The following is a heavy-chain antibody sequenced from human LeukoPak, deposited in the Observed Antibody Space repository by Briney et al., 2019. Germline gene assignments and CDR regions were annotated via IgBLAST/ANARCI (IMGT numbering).Heavy chain of an antibody. CDR1: GFTFSSYG. CDR3: AKGGHSSGWAFDY. V-gene: IGHV3-30*18. D-gene: IGHD6-19*01. CDR2: ISYDGSNK. J-gene: IGHJ4*02. Sequence: GGSLRLSCAASGFTFSSYGMHWVRQAPGKGLEWVAVISYDGSNKYYADSVKGRFTISRDNSKNTLYLQMNSLRAEDTAVYYCAKGGHSSGWAFDYWGQGTLVTVSS.